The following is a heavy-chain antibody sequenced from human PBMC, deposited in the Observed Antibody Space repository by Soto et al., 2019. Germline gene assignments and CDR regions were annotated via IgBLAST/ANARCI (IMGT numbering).Heavy chain of an antibody. CDR1: GFTFSSYW. V-gene: IGHV3-7*03. Sequence: EVQLVESGGGLVQPGGSLRLSCAASGFTFSSYWMIWVRQAPGKGLEWVANIKQDGSEKYYVDSVKGRFTISRDNAKNSLYLQMNSLRAEDTDVYYCARGGGYYYPNAFDIWGQGTMVTVSS. J-gene: IGHJ3*02. CDR2: IKQDGSEK. CDR3: ARGGGYYYPNAFDI. D-gene: IGHD3-22*01.